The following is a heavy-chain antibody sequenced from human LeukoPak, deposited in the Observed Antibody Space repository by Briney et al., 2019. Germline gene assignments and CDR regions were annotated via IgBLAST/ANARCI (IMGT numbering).Heavy chain of an antibody. D-gene: IGHD2-2*01. CDR2: IYYSGST. V-gene: IGHV4-39*01. CDR1: GGSISSRSYY. J-gene: IGHJ5*02. CDR3: ARQEIVVVPAAILDWFDP. Sequence: PSETLSLTCTVSGGSISSRSYYWGWIRQPPGKGLEWIGSIYYSGSTYYNPSLKSRVTISVDTSKNQFSLRLSSVTAADTAVYHCARQEIVVVPAAILDWFDPWGQGTLVTVSS.